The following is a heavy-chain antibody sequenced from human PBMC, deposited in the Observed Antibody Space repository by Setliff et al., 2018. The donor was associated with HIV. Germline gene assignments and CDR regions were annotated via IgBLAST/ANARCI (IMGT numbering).Heavy chain of an antibody. CDR3: ASYYGADEPSYYFDF. V-gene: IGHV4-61*09. CDR2: IYANGST. Sequence: SETLSLTCSVSGGSISSGNYYWSWIRQSAGKGLEWIGHIYANGSTNYNPSLKSRVTISVDRSKNHFSLRLSSVTAADTAAYYCASYYGADEPSYYFDFWGQGTQVTVSS. CDR1: GGSISSGNYY. J-gene: IGHJ4*02. D-gene: IGHD3-22*01.